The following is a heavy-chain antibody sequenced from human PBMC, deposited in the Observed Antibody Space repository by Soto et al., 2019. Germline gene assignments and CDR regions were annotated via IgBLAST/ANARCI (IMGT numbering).Heavy chain of an antibody. J-gene: IGHJ4*02. D-gene: IGHD3-22*01. Sequence: ASVKVSCKASGGTFSSYAISWVRQAPGQGLEWMGGIIPIFGTANYAQKFQGRVTITADESTSTAYMELSSLRSEDTAVYYCARHTNGYYDSSGDYWYWGQGTLVTVSS. CDR2: IIPIFGTA. V-gene: IGHV1-69*13. CDR3: ARHTNGYYDSSGDYWY. CDR1: GGTFSSYA.